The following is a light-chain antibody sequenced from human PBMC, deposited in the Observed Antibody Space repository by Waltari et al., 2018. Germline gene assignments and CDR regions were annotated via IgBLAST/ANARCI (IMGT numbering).Light chain of an antibody. J-gene: IGKJ4*01. CDR1: QSVSSSY. CDR2: GAS. Sequence: EIVLTQSPGTLSLSPGERATLSCRASQSVSSSYLAWYQQEPGQAPRLLIYGASSRATGIPDRFSGSGSGTDFTLTINRLEPEDFAVYYCQQYVSSLALIFGGGTKVEIK. V-gene: IGKV3-20*01. CDR3: QQYVSSLALI.